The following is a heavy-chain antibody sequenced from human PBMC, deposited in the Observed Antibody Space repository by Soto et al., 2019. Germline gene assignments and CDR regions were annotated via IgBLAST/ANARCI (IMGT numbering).Heavy chain of an antibody. CDR1: GFTFSSYS. J-gene: IGHJ4*01. V-gene: IGHV3-48*02. Sequence: PGGSLRLSCAASGFTFSSYSMNWVRQAPGKGLEWLSYISSSGSTIYYADSVRGRFTISRDNAKNSLYLQMNSLRDEDTAVYYSAREEHSSDWGKFDCWGQGTLVTVSS. CDR2: ISSSGSTI. CDR3: AREEHSSDWGKFDC. D-gene: IGHD6-19*01.